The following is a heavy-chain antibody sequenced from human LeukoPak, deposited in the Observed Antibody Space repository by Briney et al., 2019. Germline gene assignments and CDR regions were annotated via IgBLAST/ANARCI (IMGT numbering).Heavy chain of an antibody. CDR2: ISAYNGNT. CDR3: ALDGTIFGVVTPDYYGMDV. J-gene: IGHJ6*02. CDR1: GYTFTSYG. V-gene: IGHV1-18*01. Sequence: ASVKVSCKASGYTFTSYGISWVRQAPGQGLEWMGWISAYNGNTNYAQKLQGRVTTTTDTSTGTAYMELRSLRSDDTAVYYCALDGTIFGVVTPDYYGMDVWGQGTTVTVSS. D-gene: IGHD3-3*01.